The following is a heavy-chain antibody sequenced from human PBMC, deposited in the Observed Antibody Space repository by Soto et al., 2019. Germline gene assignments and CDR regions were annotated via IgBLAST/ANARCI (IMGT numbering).Heavy chain of an antibody. CDR3: AREEAIAAAVYYYYGMDV. Sequence: GGSLRLSCAASGFTFSSYWMSWVRQAPGKGLEWVANIKQDGSEKYYVDSVKGRFTISRDNAKNSRYLQMNSLRAEDTAVYYCAREEAIAAAVYYYYGMDVWGQGTTVTVSS. CDR1: GFTFSSYW. J-gene: IGHJ6*02. CDR2: IKQDGSEK. D-gene: IGHD6-13*01. V-gene: IGHV3-7*05.